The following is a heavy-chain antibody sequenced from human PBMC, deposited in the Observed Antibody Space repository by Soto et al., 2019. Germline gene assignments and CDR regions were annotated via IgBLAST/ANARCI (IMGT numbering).Heavy chain of an antibody. D-gene: IGHD3-10*01. CDR1: AGSISSSSYY. CDR2: IYYSGST. CDR3: SRHLRRIYGVDY. V-gene: IGHV4-39*01. Sequence: SETLSLTCTVSAGSISSSSYYWGWIRQPPGKGLEWIGSIYYSGSTYYNPSLKSRVTISVDTSKNQFSLKLSSVTAADTAVYYCSRHLRRIYGVDYWGQGTLVTVSS. J-gene: IGHJ4*02.